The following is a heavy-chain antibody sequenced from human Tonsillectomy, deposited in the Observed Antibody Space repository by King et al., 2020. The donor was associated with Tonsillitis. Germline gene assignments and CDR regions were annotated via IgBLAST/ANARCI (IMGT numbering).Heavy chain of an antibody. Sequence: VQLVESGGGLVKPGGSLRLSCAASGFTFSDYYMSWIRQAPGKGLEWVSYISSSSSYTNYADSVKGRFTISRDNAKNSLYLQMNSLRAEDTAVYYCASDGDLVGYYYGMDVWGQGTTVTVSS. D-gene: IGHD2-21*01. V-gene: IGHV3-11*06. CDR3: ASDGDLVGYYYGMDV. CDR2: ISSSSSYT. CDR1: GFTFSDYY. J-gene: IGHJ6*02.